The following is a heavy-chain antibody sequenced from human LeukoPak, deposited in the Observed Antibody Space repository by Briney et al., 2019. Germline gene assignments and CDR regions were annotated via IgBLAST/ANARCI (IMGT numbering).Heavy chain of an antibody. D-gene: IGHD4-17*01. Sequence: ASVKVSCKASGYTFSGYYMHWVRQAPGQGLEWMGRINPNSGGTNYAQKFQGRVTMTRDTSISTAYMELSRLRSDDTAVYYCARGIESYGDYGYWGQGILVTVSS. V-gene: IGHV1-2*06. J-gene: IGHJ4*02. CDR3: ARGIESYGDYGY. CDR1: GYTFSGYY. CDR2: INPNSGGT.